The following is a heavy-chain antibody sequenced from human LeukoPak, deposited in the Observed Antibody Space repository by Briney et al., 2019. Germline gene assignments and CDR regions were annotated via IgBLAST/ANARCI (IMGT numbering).Heavy chain of an antibody. CDR3: AELGITMIGGV. J-gene: IGHJ6*04. V-gene: IGHV3-48*03. D-gene: IGHD3-10*02. Sequence: GGSLRLSCVSSGFTFSSYEMNWVRQAPGKGLEWVSYISSSGSTIYYADSVKGRFTISRDNAKNSLYLQMNSLRAEDTAVYYCAELGITMIGGVWGKGTTVTISS. CDR2: ISSSGSTI. CDR1: GFTFSSYE.